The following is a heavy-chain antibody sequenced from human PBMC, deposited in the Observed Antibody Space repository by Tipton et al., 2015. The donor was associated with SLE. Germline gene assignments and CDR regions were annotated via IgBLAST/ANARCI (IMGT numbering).Heavy chain of an antibody. J-gene: IGHJ3*02. CDR2: IYYSGST. Sequence: TLSLTCIVSGGSISSYYWSWIRQPPGKGLEWIGYIYYSGSTNYNPSLKSRVTISVDTSKNQFSLKLSSLTAADTAVYYCARQDRNFDLDAFDIWGQGTMVTVSP. V-gene: IGHV4-59*08. D-gene: IGHD3-9*01. CDR1: GGSISSYY. CDR3: ARQDRNFDLDAFDI.